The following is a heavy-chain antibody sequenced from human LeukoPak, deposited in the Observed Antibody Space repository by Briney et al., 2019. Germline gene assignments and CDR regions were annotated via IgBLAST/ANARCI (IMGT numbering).Heavy chain of an antibody. J-gene: IGHJ4*02. D-gene: IGHD3-16*01. CDR2: IKQDGSEK. Sequence: GGSLRLSCAASGFAFSTYWMTWVRQAPGKGLEWVANIKQDGSEKYYVDSVKGRFAISRDNAKNSLYLQMNSLRAEDTAVYYCANLRLEGWGQGTLVTVSS. CDR1: GFAFSTYW. CDR3: ANLRLEG. V-gene: IGHV3-7*01.